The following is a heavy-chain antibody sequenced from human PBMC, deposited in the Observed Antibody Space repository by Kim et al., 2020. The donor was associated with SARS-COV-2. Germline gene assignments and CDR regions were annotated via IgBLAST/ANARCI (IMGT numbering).Heavy chain of an antibody. J-gene: IGHJ4*02. Sequence: NPSLKSRVTISVDTSKNQFSLKLSSVTAADTAVYYCARSIAVAGIDFDYWGQGTLVTVSS. D-gene: IGHD6-19*01. CDR3: ARSIAVAGIDFDY. V-gene: IGHV4-39*01.